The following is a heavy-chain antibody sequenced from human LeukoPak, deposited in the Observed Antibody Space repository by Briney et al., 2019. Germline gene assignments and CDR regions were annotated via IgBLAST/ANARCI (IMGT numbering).Heavy chain of an antibody. Sequence: GESLKISCKGSGYSFTSYWIAWVRQMPGKGLEWMGIIYPGDSDTRYSPSFQGQVPISADKSINIAYLQWSSLKASDTAIYYCARRASATEDLDYWGQGTLVTVSS. CDR2: IYPGDSDT. CDR3: ARRASATEDLDY. V-gene: IGHV5-51*01. CDR1: GYSFTSYW. J-gene: IGHJ4*02.